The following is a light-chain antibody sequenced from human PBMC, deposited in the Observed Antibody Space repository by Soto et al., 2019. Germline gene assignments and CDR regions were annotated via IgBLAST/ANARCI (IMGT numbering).Light chain of an antibody. CDR1: SSNIGKNY. V-gene: IGLV1-51*02. CDR2: EDD. Sequence: QSVLTQPPSVSAAPGQKVTISCSGSSSNIGKNYVSWYQQLPGTAPKVLIYEDDRRPSGIPDRFSGSKSGTSATLGITGLQTGDEADYYCAAWDNSLSGEVFGIVTKVTVL. CDR3: AAWDNSLSGEV. J-gene: IGLJ1*01.